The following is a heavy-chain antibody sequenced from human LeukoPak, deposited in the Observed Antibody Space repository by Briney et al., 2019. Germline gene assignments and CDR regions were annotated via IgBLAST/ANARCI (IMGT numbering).Heavy chain of an antibody. Sequence: SVKVSCKASGGTFSSYAISWVRQAPGQGLEWMGGIIPIFGTANYAQKFQGRVTITADESTSTAYMELSSLRSEDTAVYYCARSGVHPYYYYGMDVWGQGTTVTVSS. V-gene: IGHV1-69*13. CDR3: ARSGVHPYYYYGMDV. CDR2: IIPIFGTA. J-gene: IGHJ6*02. D-gene: IGHD3-10*01. CDR1: GGTFSSYA.